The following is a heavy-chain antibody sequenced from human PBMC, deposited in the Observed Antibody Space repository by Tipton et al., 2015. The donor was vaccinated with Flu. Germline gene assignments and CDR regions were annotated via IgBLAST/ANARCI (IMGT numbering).Heavy chain of an antibody. J-gene: IGHJ3*02. CDR3: VKDMRPGVAVPEGPFDI. V-gene: IGHV3-9*01. D-gene: IGHD6-19*01. CDR2: ITWNSAFM. Sequence: RSLRLSCEGSGFTFGDYGMHWVRQRPGKGLEWVSGITWNSAFMGYADSVKGRFTISRDNRKNSLHLQMKTLRDDDTAFYYCVKDMRPGVAVPEGPFDIWGQGTMVTVSS. CDR1: GFTFGDYG.